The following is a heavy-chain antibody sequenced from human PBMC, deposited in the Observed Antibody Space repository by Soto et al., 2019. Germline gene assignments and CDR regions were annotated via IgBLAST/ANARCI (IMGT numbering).Heavy chain of an antibody. Sequence: GGSLRLSCAASGFTFTRYSMNWVRQAPGKGLEWVSSISSTTNYIYYGDSMKGRFTISRDNAKNSLYLEMNSLRAEDTAVYYCARESEDLTSNFDYWGQGPLVTVSS. CDR2: ISSTTNYI. V-gene: IGHV3-21*06. CDR1: GFTFTRYS. CDR3: ARESEDLTSNFDY. J-gene: IGHJ4*02.